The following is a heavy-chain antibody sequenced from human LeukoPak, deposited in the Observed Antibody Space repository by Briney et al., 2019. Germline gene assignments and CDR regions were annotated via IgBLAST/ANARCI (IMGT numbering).Heavy chain of an antibody. CDR2: ISYEGGNT. J-gene: IGHJ4*02. CDR3: ARDSTYYYGSGSSGPHYFDY. Sequence: PGRSRRLSCAASGFTFSSFAMHWVRKAPGKGLEWGAVISYEGGNTYYADSVKGRFTISRDNSKTTLYLQLNSLRAEDTAAYYCARDSTYYYGSGSSGPHYFDYWGQGTLVTVSS. D-gene: IGHD3-10*01. CDR1: GFTFSSFA. V-gene: IGHV3-30*04.